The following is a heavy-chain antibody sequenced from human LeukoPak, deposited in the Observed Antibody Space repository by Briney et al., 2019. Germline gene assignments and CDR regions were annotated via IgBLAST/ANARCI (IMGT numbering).Heavy chain of an antibody. D-gene: IGHD2-15*01. CDR2: IRSSGSTI. CDR1: GFSFSDYY. CDR3: ASGLGSCSGGSCYSVDY. V-gene: IGHV3-11*01. J-gene: IGHJ4*02. Sequence: PGGSLRLSCAASGFSFSDYYMSWIRQAPGPVLEWVSYIRSSGSTIYYADSVKGRFTISRDNAKNSLYLQMNSLRAEDTAVYYCASGLGSCSGGSCYSVDYWGQGTLVTVSS.